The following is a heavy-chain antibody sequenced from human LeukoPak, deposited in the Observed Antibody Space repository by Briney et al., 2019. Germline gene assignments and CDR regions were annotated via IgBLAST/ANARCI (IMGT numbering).Heavy chain of an antibody. Sequence: ASVKVSCKTSGYTFSGHFIYWVRQAPGQGLEWMGGIIPIFGTANYAQKFQGRVTITADESTSTAYMELSSLRSEDTAVYYCARGRYSYGYGYYYYYMDVWGKGTTVTISS. CDR3: ARGRYSYGYGYYYYYMDV. V-gene: IGHV1-69*13. CDR2: IIPIFGTA. J-gene: IGHJ6*03. CDR1: GYTFSGHF. D-gene: IGHD5-18*01.